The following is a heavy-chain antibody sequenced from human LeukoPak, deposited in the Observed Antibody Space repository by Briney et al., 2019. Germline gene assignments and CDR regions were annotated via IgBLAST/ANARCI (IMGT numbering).Heavy chain of an antibody. CDR1: GFTFSNAW. V-gene: IGHV3-15*01. Sequence: GGSLRLSCAASGFTFSNAWMSWVRRAPGKGLEWVGRIKSKTDGGTTDYAAPVKGRFTTARDDSKNTLYLQMNSLKTEDTAVYYCTTEDSSGYYYDRYFDYWGQGTLVTVSS. D-gene: IGHD3-22*01. CDR3: TTEDSSGYYYDRYFDY. J-gene: IGHJ4*02. CDR2: IKSKTDGGTT.